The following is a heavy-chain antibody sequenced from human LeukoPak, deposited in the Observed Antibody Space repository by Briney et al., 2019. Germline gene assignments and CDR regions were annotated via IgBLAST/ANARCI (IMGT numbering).Heavy chain of an antibody. CDR3: ARDRAEDTAMGDY. D-gene: IGHD5-18*01. V-gene: IGHV1-46*01. J-gene: IGHJ4*02. CDR2: INPSGGFT. Sequence: ASVKVSCTAFGYIFTSYYMHWVRQAPGQGLEWMGVINPSGGFTSYAQKFQGRVTMTRDTSTTTVYMELSSLRSEDTAVYYCARDRAEDTAMGDYWGQGTLVTVSS. CDR1: GYIFTSYY.